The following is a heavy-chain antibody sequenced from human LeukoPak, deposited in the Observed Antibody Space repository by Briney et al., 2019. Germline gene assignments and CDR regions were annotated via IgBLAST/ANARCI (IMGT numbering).Heavy chain of an antibody. Sequence: GGSLRLSCAASGFTFSSYAMHWVRQAPGKGLEWVAVISYDGSNKDYADSVKGRFTISRDNSKNTLYLQMNSLRAEDTAVYYCARDFEAYYDSSGYWSYWGQGTLVTVSS. CDR3: ARDFEAYYDSSGYWSY. CDR1: GFTFSSYA. CDR2: ISYDGSNK. D-gene: IGHD3-22*01. V-gene: IGHV3-30-3*01. J-gene: IGHJ4*02.